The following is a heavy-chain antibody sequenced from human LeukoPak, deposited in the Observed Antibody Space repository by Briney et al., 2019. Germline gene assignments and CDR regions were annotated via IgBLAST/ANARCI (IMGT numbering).Heavy chain of an antibody. V-gene: IGHV1-8*03. CDR2: MNPNSGNT. D-gene: IGHD4-11*01. CDR1: GYTFTSYD. Sequence: APVKVSCKASGYTFTSYDINWVRQATGQGLEWMGWMNPNSGNTGYAQKFQGRVTITRNTSISTAYMELSSLRSEDTAVYYCARTLTVYYYYYYMDVWGKGTTVTVSS. J-gene: IGHJ6*03. CDR3: ARTLTVYYYYYYMDV.